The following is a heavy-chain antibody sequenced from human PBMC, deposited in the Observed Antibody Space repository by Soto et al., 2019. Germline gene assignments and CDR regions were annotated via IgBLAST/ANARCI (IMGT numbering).Heavy chain of an antibody. J-gene: IGHJ3*02. V-gene: IGHV1-2*02. Sequence: GPSVKVSCKASGYTFTGYYMHWVRQAPGQGLEWMGWINPNSGGTNYAQEFRGRVTLTRDTSISTAYMELSRLRSDDTALYYCARDYGDAFDIWRQGTMVTVSS. CDR3: ARDYGDAFDI. D-gene: IGHD4-17*01. CDR2: INPNSGGT. CDR1: GYTFTGYY.